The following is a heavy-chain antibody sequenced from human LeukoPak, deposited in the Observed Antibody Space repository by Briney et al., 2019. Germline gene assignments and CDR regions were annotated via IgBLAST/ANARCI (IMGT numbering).Heavy chain of an antibody. CDR1: GGTFSSYA. CDR3: ASVRVVATSYYGMDV. V-gene: IGHV1-69*04. Sequence: ASVTVSCKASGGTFSSYAISWVRQAPGQGLEWMGRIIPILGIANYAQKFQGRVTITADKSTSTAYMELSSLRSEDTAVYYCASVRVVATSYYGMDVWGQGTTVTVSS. CDR2: IIPILGIA. J-gene: IGHJ6*02. D-gene: IGHD5-12*01.